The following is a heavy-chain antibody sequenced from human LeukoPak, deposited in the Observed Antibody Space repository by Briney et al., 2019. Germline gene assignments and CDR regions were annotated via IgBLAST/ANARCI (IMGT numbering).Heavy chain of an antibody. D-gene: IGHD1-1*01. CDR2: IFNSGDT. J-gene: IGHJ3*02. Sequence: PGGSLRLSCAASGFTISSNYMNWVRQAPGKGLEGVSVIFNSGDTYYSDSVTGRFTISRETSKNTRYLQMNSLRVDDTAVYYCARDPAPATGAFDIWGQGTMAIIS. CDR3: ARDPAPATGAFDI. CDR1: GFTISSNY. V-gene: IGHV3-53*01.